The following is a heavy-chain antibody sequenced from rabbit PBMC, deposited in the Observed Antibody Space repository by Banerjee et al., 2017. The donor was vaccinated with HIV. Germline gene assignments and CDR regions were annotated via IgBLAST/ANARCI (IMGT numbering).Heavy chain of an antibody. J-gene: IGHJ6*01. Sequence: QEQLEESGGDLVKPGASLTLTCTASGSDISSYSMGWVRQAPGKGLEWIACINTNSGNTVYASWAKGRFTISRTSSTTVTLQMTSLTAADTATYFCARDLAGVIGWNFGLWGPGTLVTVS. V-gene: IGHV1S45*01. CDR3: ARDLAGVIGWNFGL. CDR2: INTNSGNT. CDR1: GSDISSYS. D-gene: IGHD4-1*01.